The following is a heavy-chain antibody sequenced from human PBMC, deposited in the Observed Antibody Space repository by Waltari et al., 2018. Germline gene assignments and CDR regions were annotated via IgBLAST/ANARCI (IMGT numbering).Heavy chain of an antibody. D-gene: IGHD2-21*02. Sequence: QVQLVQSGAEVKKPGASVKVSCKAYGYTFTSYDINWVRQATGQGLEWMGWMNPNSGNTGYAQKFRGRVTMTRSTSISTAYMELSSVRSEDTAVYYCARAPHGVTMLGYWGQSPLFPFSS. V-gene: IGHV1-8*01. J-gene: IGHJ1*01. CDR3: ARAPHGVTMLGY. CDR2: MNPNSGNT. CDR1: GYTFTSYD.